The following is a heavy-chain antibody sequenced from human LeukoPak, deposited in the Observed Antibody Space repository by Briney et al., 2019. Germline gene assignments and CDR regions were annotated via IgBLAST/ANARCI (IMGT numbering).Heavy chain of an antibody. Sequence: GGSLRLSCAASGFIFSDYYMSWIRQAPGKGLEWVSYISSSGSTIYYADSVKGRFTISRDNAKKSLYLQMNRLRAEDTAVYYCASCAPFGELLTHFDHWGQGTLVTVSS. CDR1: GFIFSDYY. CDR2: ISSSGSTI. J-gene: IGHJ4*02. V-gene: IGHV3-11*01. CDR3: ASCAPFGELLTHFDH. D-gene: IGHD3-10*01.